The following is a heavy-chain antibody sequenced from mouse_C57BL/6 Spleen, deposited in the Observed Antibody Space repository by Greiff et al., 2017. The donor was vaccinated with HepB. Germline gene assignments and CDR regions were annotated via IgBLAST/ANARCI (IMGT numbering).Heavy chain of an antibody. CDR3: ARQVVATGYFDV. Sequence: EVKVVESGGDLVKPGGSLKLSCAASGFTFSSYGMSWVRQTPDKRLEWVATISSGGSYTYYPDSVKGRFTISRDNAKNTLYLQMSSLKSEDTAMYYCARQVVATGYFDVWGTGTTVTVSS. CDR1: GFTFSSYG. J-gene: IGHJ1*03. V-gene: IGHV5-6*01. D-gene: IGHD1-1*01. CDR2: ISSGGSYT.